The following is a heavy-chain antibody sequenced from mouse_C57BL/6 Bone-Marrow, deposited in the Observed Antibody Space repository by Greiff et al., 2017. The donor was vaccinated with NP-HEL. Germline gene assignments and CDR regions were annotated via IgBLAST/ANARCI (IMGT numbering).Heavy chain of an antibody. CDR3: ARRARDGREFAY. Sequence: QVTLKESGPGILQSSQTLSLTCSFSGFSLSTSGMGVSWIRQPSGKGLEWLAHIYWDDDKRYNPSLNSRLTISKDTSRNQVFLKITSVDTADTATYYCARRARDGREFAYWGQGTLVTVSA. CDR1: GFSLSTSGMG. V-gene: IGHV8-12*01. J-gene: IGHJ3*01. D-gene: IGHD1-1*01. CDR2: IYWDDDK.